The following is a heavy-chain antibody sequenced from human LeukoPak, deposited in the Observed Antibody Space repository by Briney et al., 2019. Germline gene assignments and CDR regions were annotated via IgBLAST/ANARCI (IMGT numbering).Heavy chain of an antibody. V-gene: IGHV1-46*01. Sequence: ASVKVSCKASGYTFTSYYMHWVRQAPGQGLEWMGIINPSGGSTSYAQKFQGRVTMTRDMSTSTVYMELSSLRSDDTAVYYCARDTGSSALLPNYYYYMDVWGKGTTVTVSS. CDR1: GYTFTSYY. D-gene: IGHD3-10*01. CDR2: INPSGGST. J-gene: IGHJ6*03. CDR3: ARDTGSSALLPNYYYYMDV.